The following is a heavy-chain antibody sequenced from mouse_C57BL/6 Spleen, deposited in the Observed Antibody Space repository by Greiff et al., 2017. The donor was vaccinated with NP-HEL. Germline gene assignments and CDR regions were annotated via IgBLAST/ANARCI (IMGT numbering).Heavy chain of an antibody. CDR1: GYTFTSYW. J-gene: IGHJ1*03. CDR3: ARVHITTLVAKWYFDV. CDR2: IYPGSGST. D-gene: IGHD1-1*01. V-gene: IGHV1-55*01. Sequence: QVQLQQSGAELVKPGASVKMSCKASGYTFTSYWITWVKQRPGQGLEWIGDIYPGSGSTNYNEKFKSKATLTVDTSSSTAYMQLSSLTSEDSAVYYCARVHITTLVAKWYFDVWGTGTTVTVSS.